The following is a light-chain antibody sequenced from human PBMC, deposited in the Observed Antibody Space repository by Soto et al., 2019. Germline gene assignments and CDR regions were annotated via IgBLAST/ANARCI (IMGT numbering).Light chain of an antibody. CDR2: GAF. CDR1: QSVSSD. Sequence: ERVMTQAPATLSVSPGERATLSCRASQSVSSDLAWSQQKPGQGPRLLIYGAFNRATGVPARFSGSGSGTEFTLTISSLQSEDFAVYYCQQYNNWPLTFGGGTNVEIK. CDR3: QQYNNWPLT. J-gene: IGKJ4*01. V-gene: IGKV3-15*01.